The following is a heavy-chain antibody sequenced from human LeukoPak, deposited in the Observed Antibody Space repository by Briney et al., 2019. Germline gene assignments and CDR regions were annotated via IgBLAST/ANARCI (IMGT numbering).Heavy chain of an antibody. CDR3: GRDPADTDMPVDY. Sequence: ASLKVSCKASGYTFTDYYMHWVRQSPGQGLEWMGWINLNSGYTNSAQRFQGRVTMTRDTSISTAYMELSGLRSDDTAVYYCGRDPADTDMPVDYWGQGTLVTVSS. CDR2: INLNSGYT. CDR1: GYTFTDYY. D-gene: IGHD5-18*01. V-gene: IGHV1-2*02. J-gene: IGHJ4*02.